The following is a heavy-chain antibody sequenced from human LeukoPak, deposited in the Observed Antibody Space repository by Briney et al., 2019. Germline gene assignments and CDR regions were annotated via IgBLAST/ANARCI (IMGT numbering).Heavy chain of an antibody. CDR2: INPSSGGT. CDR3: ASAGRWYYYGMDV. J-gene: IGHJ6*02. D-gene: IGHD1-14*01. V-gene: IGHV1-2*02. Sequence: ASVKVSCKASGYTFTGYYVHWVRQAPGQGLEWMGWINPSSGGTNYAQKFQGRVTMTGDTSISTAYMELSRLRSDDTAVYYCASAGRWYYYGMDVWGQGTTVTVSS. CDR1: GYTFTGYY.